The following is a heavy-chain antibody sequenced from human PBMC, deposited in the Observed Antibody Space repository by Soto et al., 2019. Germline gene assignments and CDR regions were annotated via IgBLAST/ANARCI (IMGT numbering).Heavy chain of an antibody. CDR2: IYYSGST. D-gene: IGHD5-12*01. V-gene: IGHV4-59*01. CDR3: ARAEYSGYDNDAFDI. J-gene: IGHJ3*02. Sequence: SETLSLTCTVSGGSISSYYWSWIRQPPGKGLEWIGYIYYSGSTNYNPSLKSRVTISVDTSKNQFSLKLSSVTAADTAVYYCARAEYSGYDNDAFDIWGQGTMVTVSS. CDR1: GGSISSYY.